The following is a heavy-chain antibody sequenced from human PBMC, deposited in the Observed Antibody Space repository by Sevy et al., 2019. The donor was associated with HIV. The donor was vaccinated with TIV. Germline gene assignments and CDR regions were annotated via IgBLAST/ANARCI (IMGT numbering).Heavy chain of an antibody. CDR1: GTNFGAFA. D-gene: IGHD3-16*01. V-gene: IGHV3-30*18. CDR2: LSLQGTNK. J-gene: IGHJ6*02. CDR3: AKDVVGGTYEVENYCYGMDV. Sequence: GGSLRLSCAVSGTNFGAFAMHWVRQAPGKGLEWVAGLSLQGTNKYYADSLKGRFNISRDNSKDILYLHMKSLRPEDTARYYCAKDVVGGTYEVENYCYGMDVWGLGTTVTVSS.